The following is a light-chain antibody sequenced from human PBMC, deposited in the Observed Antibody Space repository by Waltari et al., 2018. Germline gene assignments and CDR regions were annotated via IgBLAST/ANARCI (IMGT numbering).Light chain of an antibody. CDR1: QSLLHVNGYNY. Sequence: DIVMTQSPLSLPVTPGEPASISCSSSQSLLHVNGYNYLDWYLQKPGQSPQLLIYLGSNRASGVPDRFSGSGSGTDFTLTINNLQAEDVAVYYCQQYSDTPPMYTFGRGTRIEI. CDR3: QQYSDTPPMYT. V-gene: IGKV2-28*01. J-gene: IGKJ2*01. CDR2: LGS.